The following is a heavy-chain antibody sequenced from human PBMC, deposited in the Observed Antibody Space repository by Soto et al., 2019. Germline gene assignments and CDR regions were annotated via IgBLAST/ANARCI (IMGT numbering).Heavy chain of an antibody. CDR2: IYSGGST. Sequence: GGSLRLSCAASGFTVSSNYMSWVRQAPGKGLEWVSVIYSGGSTYYADSVKGRFTISRHNSKNTLYLQMNSLRAEDTAVYYCARDTIFSHDYYYYYMDVWGKGTTVTVSS. V-gene: IGHV3-53*04. D-gene: IGHD3-9*01. CDR1: GFTVSSNY. CDR3: ARDTIFSHDYYYYYMDV. J-gene: IGHJ6*03.